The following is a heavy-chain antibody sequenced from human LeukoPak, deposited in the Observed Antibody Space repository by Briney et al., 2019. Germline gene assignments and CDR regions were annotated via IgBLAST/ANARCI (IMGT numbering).Heavy chain of an antibody. D-gene: IGHD3-22*01. CDR1: GYTFTGYY. CDR2: INPSGGST. V-gene: IGHV1-46*01. CDR3: ARVPQYYYDSSGYWN. J-gene: IGHJ4*02. Sequence: ASVKVSCKASGYTFTGYYMHWVRQAPGQGFEWMGIINPSGGSTSYAQKFQGRVTMTRDTSTSTVYMELSSLRSEDTAVYYCARVPQYYYDSSGYWNWGQGTLVTVSS.